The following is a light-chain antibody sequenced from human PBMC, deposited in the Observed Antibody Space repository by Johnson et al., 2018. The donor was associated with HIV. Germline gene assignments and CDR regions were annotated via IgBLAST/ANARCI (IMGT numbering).Light chain of an antibody. CDR1: SSNIGNNY. V-gene: IGLV1-51*01. J-gene: IGLJ1*01. CDR3: GTWDSSLSAGV. CDR2: DND. Sequence: QSILTQPPSVSAAPGQKVTISCSGTSSNIGNNYVSWYQQLPGLAPKLLIYDNDKRPSGIPARFSASKSGTSATLGITGLQTGDEADYYCGTWDSSLSAGVFGTGTWVTVL.